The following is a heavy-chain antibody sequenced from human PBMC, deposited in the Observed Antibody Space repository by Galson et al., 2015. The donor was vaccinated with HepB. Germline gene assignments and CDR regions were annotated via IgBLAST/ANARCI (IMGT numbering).Heavy chain of an antibody. V-gene: IGHV3-7*01. CDR1: GFTFSSYW. J-gene: IGHJ4*02. CDR3: ARVGPPDNYGDYLVFDY. D-gene: IGHD4-17*01. Sequence: SLRLSCAASGFTFSSYWMGWVRQAPGKGLEWVANIKQDGSEKYYVDSVKGRFTISRDNAKNSLYLQMNSLRAEDTAVYYCARVGPPDNYGDYLVFDYWGQGTLVTVSS. CDR2: IKQDGSEK.